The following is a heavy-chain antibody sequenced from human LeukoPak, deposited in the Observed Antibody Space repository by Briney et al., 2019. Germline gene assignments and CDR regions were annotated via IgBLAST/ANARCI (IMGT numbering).Heavy chain of an antibody. CDR3: TGVVVMGANWFDP. D-gene: IGHD3-22*01. CDR2: IIPIFGTA. Sequence: SVKVSCKASGGTFSSYAISWVRQTPGQGLEWMGGIIPIFGTANYAQKFQGRVTITADESTSTAYMELRSLRSDDTAVYYCTGVVVMGANWFDPWGQGTLVTVSS. J-gene: IGHJ5*02. CDR1: GGTFSSYA. V-gene: IGHV1-69*13.